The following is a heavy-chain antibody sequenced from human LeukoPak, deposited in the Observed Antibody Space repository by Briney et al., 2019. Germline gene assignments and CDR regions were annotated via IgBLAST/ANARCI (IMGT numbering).Heavy chain of an antibody. J-gene: IGHJ3*02. Sequence: SETLSLTCTVSGGSISTSSYYWAWIRQPPGRGLEWIGIIYYTGTTRYNPSLESRVAISVDTSKSQFSLNLTSVTAADTAVFYCASWTYGVRGPITGDAFDIWSQGTMVTVSS. D-gene: IGHD3-10*01. CDR3: ASWTYGVRGPITGDAFDI. V-gene: IGHV4-39*07. CDR2: IYYTGTT. CDR1: GGSISTSSYY.